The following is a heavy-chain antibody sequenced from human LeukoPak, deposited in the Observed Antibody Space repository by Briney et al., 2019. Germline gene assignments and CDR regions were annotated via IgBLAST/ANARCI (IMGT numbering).Heavy chain of an antibody. CDR1: GGSTSSYY. D-gene: IGHD1-14*01. J-gene: IGHJ6*02. CDR2: IYYSGST. V-gene: IGHV4-59*08. CDR3: ARQLPLTHYYYYGMDV. Sequence: ASETLSLTCTVSGGSTSSYYWSWIRQPPGKGLEWIGYIYYSGSTNYNPSLKSRVTISVDTSKNQFSLKLSSVTAADTAVYYCARQLPLTHYYYYGMDVWGQGTTVTVSS.